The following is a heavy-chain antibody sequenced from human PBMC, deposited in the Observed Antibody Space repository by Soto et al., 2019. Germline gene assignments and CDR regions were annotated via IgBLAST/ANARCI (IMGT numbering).Heavy chain of an antibody. J-gene: IGHJ4*02. D-gene: IGHD5-12*01. CDR2: IVVGSGNT. CDR3: AAGRYSGYDLVPFDY. V-gene: IGHV1-58*01. CDR1: GFTFTSSA. Sequence: SVRVACKAAGFTFTSSAVQGVRQDRGQRLEWIGWIVVGSGNTNYAQKFQERVTITRDMSTSTAYMELSSLRSEDTAVYYCAAGRYSGYDLVPFDYWGQGTLVTVSS.